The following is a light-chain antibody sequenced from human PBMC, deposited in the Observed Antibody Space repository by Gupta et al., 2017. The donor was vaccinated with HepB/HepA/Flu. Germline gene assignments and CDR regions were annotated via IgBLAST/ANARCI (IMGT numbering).Light chain of an antibody. CDR1: TGAVTSGYY. Sequence: QTVVTQEPSLTVSPGGTVTLTCASSTGAVTSGYYPNWFQQKPGQAPRPLIYTTTNRPSWTPARCSGSLLGGKAALTLSGVQPEDEGDYYCLLYYGGVRVFGGGTKLTVL. J-gene: IGLJ3*02. CDR3: LLYYGGVRV. V-gene: IGLV7-43*01. CDR2: TTT.